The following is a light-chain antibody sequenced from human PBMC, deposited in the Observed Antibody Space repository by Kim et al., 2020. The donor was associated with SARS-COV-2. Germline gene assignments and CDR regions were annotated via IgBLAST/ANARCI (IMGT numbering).Light chain of an antibody. CDR1: QSVGRW. CDR2: RAS. V-gene: IGKV1-5*03. CDR3: QQYGT. J-gene: IGKJ1*01. Sequence: SSLSASVGDRVTITCRASQSVGRWLAWYQQKPGRAPRLLIYRASTLQSGVPSRFSGSGSETEFTLTISSLQPDDFATYYCQQYGTFGQGTKVDIK.